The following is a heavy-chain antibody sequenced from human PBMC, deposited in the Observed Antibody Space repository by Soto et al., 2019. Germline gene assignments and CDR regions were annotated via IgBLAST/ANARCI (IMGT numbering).Heavy chain of an antibody. CDR1: GGSISSGGYS. V-gene: IGHV4-31*02. J-gene: IGHJ6*02. CDR2: IYYSAKT. CDR3: ARSGGNSYYYGMDV. Sequence: QVQLQESCPGLVKPSQTLSLTCSVSGGSISSGGYSWSWIRQPPGKGLEWIGYIYYSAKTHYNPSLQGRVSISADTSKNQSPLNLSSVTAADTAVYYCARSGGNSYYYGMDVWGQGTTVTVSS. D-gene: IGHD3-10*01.